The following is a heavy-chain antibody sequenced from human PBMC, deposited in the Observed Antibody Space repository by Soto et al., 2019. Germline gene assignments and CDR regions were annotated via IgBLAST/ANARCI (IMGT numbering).Heavy chain of an antibody. V-gene: IGHV1-69*01. CDR1: GGTFSTYG. D-gene: IGHD1-26*01. CDR2: IIPIFGTI. Sequence: QVQLVQSGAEVTKPGSSVKVSCKASGGTFSTYGITWVRQASGQGLEWMGGIIPIFGTIKFAQKFQSRLTITPDESTSTVYMERSSLTSEDTAVYYCASRERVDAFDVWGQGTMVTVSS. CDR3: ASRERVDAFDV. J-gene: IGHJ3*01.